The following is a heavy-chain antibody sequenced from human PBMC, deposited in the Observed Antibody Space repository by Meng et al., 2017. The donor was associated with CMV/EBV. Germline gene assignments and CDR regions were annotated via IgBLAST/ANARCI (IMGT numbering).Heavy chain of an antibody. CDR3: ASSNYGLHYYGMDV. CDR1: GYTFTGYY. D-gene: IGHD4-17*01. V-gene: IGHV1-2*02. J-gene: IGHJ6*02. Sequence: ASVTVSCKASGYTFTGYYMHWVRQAPGQGLEWMGWINPNSGGTNYAQKFQGRVTMTRDTSISTAYMELSRLRSDDTAVYYCASSNYGLHYYGMDVWGQGTTVTVSS. CDR2: INPNSGGT.